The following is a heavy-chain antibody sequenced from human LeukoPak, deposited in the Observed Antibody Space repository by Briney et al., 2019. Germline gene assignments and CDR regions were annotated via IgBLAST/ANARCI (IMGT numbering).Heavy chain of an antibody. D-gene: IGHD3-3*01. CDR2: ISAYNGNT. V-gene: IGHV1-18*01. CDR3: ARLTSRFWSGYYRKPYDAFDI. CDR1: GYTFTSYG. J-gene: IGHJ3*02. Sequence: ASVKVSCKASGYTFTSYGISWVRQAPGQGLEWMGWISAYNGNTNYAQKLQGRVTMTTDTSTSTAYMELRSLRSDDTAVYYCARLTSRFWSGYYRKPYDAFDIWGQGTMVTVSS.